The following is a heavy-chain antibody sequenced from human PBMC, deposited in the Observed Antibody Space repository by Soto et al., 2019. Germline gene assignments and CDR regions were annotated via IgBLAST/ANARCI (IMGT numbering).Heavy chain of an antibody. D-gene: IGHD3-3*01. CDR2: IYYSGST. Sequence: SETLSLTCTVSGGSISSGGYYWSWIRQHPGKGLEWIGYIYYSGSTYYNPSLKSRVTISVDTSKNQFSLKLSSVTAADTAVYYCARADKPNPLVEWLLKGHNWFDPWGQGTLVTVSS. J-gene: IGHJ5*02. CDR1: GGSISSGGYY. V-gene: IGHV4-31*03. CDR3: ARADKPNPLVEWLLKGHNWFDP.